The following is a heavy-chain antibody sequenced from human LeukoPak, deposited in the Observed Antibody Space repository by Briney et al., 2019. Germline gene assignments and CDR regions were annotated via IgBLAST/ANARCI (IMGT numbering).Heavy chain of an antibody. CDR1: GFTFSRSP. V-gene: IGHV3-30-3*01. Sequence: QPGGSLRLSCAASGFTFSRSPMHWVRQAPGKGLEWVAVISHDGTKKYYADSVKGRFNISRDNSKNTLYLQMSSLRAEDTAVYYCARDAPYLDYWGQGTLVTVSP. CDR3: ARDAPYLDY. CDR2: ISHDGTKK. J-gene: IGHJ4*02.